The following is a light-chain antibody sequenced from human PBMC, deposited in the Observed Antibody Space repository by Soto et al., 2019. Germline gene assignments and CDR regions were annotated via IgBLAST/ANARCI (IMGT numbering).Light chain of an antibody. J-gene: IGLJ3*02. Sequence: QSALTQPASVSGSPGQSITLSCTGTSSDVGGYNYVSWYQHHPGKAPKLMIYEVSNRPSGVSNRFSGSKSGNTASLTISGLQPEDEADYYCSSYTGSSTWVFGGGTKVTVL. CDR2: EVS. CDR1: SSDVGGYNY. V-gene: IGLV2-14*01. CDR3: SSYTGSSTWV.